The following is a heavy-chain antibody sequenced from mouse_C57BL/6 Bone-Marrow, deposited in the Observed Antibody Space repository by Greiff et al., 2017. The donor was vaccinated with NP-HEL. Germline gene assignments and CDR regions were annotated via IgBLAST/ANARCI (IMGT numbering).Heavy chain of an antibody. CDR1: GYTFTSYW. V-gene: IGHV1-59*01. CDR3: APRGGIYYHGSSSYWYFEV. CDR2: IDPSDSYT. Sequence: QVQLQQPGAELVRPGTSVKLSCKASGYTFTSYWMHWVKQRPGQGLEWIGVIDPSDSYTNYNQTFKGKATLTVDTSSSTAYMQLSSLTSEDSAVYYCAPRGGIYYHGSSSYWYFEVWGTGTTVTVAS. J-gene: IGHJ1*03. D-gene: IGHD1-1*01.